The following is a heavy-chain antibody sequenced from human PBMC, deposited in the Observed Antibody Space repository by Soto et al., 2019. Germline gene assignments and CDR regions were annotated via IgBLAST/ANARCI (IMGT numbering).Heavy chain of an antibody. CDR1: GFTFSGSA. Sequence: GGSLRLSCAASGFTFSGSAMHWVRQASGKGLEWVGRIRSKANSYETAYAASVKGRFTISRDDSKNTAYLQMNSLKTEETDVYYCTRQYDFWNNYGMDVWGQGTTVTVSS. CDR2: IRSKANSYET. J-gene: IGHJ6*02. D-gene: IGHD3-3*01. CDR3: TRQYDFWNNYGMDV. V-gene: IGHV3-73*01.